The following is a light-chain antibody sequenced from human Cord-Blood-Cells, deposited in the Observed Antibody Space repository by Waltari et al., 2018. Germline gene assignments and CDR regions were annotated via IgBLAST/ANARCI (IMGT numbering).Light chain of an antibody. Sequence: EIMLPPSPSTLAFSPEGSATLSCRSSQSVSSYLAWYQQKPGQAPRLLIYDASKRATGIPVRFSGSGSGTDFTLTISSVEPEDFAVYYCQKSSNWPLTFGGGTKVEIK. J-gene: IGKJ4*01. V-gene: IGKV3-11*01. CDR1: QSVSSY. CDR2: DAS. CDR3: QKSSNWPLT.